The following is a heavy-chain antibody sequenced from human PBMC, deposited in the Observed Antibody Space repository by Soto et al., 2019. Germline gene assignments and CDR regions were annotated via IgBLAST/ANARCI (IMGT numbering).Heavy chain of an antibody. CDR2: ISAYNGNT. D-gene: IGHD1-1*01. CDR1: GYTFTSYG. J-gene: IGHJ6*03. Sequence: ASVKVSCKASGYTFTSYGISWVRQAPGQGLEWMGWISAYNGNTNYAQKLQGRVTMTTDTSTSTAYMELRSLRSDDTAVYYCARANLRYPSGRSYYYYYMDVWGKGTTVTVSS. CDR3: ARANLRYPSGRSYYYYYMDV. V-gene: IGHV1-18*01.